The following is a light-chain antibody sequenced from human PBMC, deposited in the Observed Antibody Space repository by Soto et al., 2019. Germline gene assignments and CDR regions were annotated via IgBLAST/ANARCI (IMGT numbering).Light chain of an antibody. CDR1: SGHSSYA. Sequence: QAVVTQSPSASASLGASVKLTCTLSSGHSSYAIAWHQQQPEKGPRYLMNLNSDGSHSKGDGIPDRFSGSSSGAERYLTISSLQSEDEADYYCQTWGTGMVFGGGTQLTVL. CDR2: LNSDGSH. V-gene: IGLV4-69*01. J-gene: IGLJ2*01. CDR3: QTWGTGMV.